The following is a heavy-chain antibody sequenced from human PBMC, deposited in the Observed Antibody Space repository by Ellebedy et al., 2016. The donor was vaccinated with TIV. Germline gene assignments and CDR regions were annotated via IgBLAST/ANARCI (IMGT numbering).Heavy chain of an antibody. CDR2: ISSSSSYI. Sequence: GESLKISCAASGFTFSSYGMHWVRQAPGKGLEWVSSISSSSSYIYYADSVKGRFTVSRDNAKNSLYLQMNSLRAEDTAVYYCAREGGHYDYIWGSYRTYYFDYWGQGTLVTVSS. CDR3: AREGGHYDYIWGSYRTYYFDY. CDR1: GFTFSSYG. V-gene: IGHV3-21*04. J-gene: IGHJ4*02. D-gene: IGHD3-16*02.